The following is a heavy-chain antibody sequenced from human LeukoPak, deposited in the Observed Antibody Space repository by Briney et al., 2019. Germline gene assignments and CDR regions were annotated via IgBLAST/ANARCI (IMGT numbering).Heavy chain of an antibody. CDR1: GYTFTSYG. D-gene: IGHD1-26*01. CDR3: TSPRSGTYEFDY. Sequence: GASVKVSCKASGYTFTSYGISWVRQAPGQGLEWLGWISAYNRKTNYAQKVQGRVTMTIETSTSTAYMELRGLNSDDTAVYYCTSPRSGTYEFDYWGQGTQVTVSS. CDR2: ISAYNRKT. V-gene: IGHV1-18*01. J-gene: IGHJ4*02.